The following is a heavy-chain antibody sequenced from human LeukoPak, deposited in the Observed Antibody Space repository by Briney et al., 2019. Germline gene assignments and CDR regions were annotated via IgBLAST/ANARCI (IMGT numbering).Heavy chain of an antibody. CDR2: ISSSSSYI. Sequence: GGSLRLSCAASGFTFSSYSMNWVRQPPGKGLEWVSSISSSSSYIYYADSVKGRFTISRDNAKNSLYLQMNSLRAEDTAVYYCARDRFWSGYYRGIDYWGQGTLVTVSS. V-gene: IGHV3-21*01. J-gene: IGHJ4*02. D-gene: IGHD3-3*01. CDR1: GFTFSSYS. CDR3: ARDRFWSGYYRGIDY.